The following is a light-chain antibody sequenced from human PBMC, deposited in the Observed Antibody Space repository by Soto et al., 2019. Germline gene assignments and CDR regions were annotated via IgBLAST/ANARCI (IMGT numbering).Light chain of an antibody. CDR1: SSNIGSTT. CDR2: SNS. Sequence: QSVLTQPPSASGAPGQGVTISCSGTSSNIGSTTVNWYQQVPGTAPKLLIHSNSQRPSGVPDRFSGSRSGTSASLAISGLQSDDEADYYCATWDDRLSGPVFGGGTKLTVL. J-gene: IGLJ2*01. V-gene: IGLV1-44*01. CDR3: ATWDDRLSGPV.